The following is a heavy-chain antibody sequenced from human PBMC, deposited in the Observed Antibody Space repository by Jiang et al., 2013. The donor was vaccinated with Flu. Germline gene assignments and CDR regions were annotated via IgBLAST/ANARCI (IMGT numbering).Heavy chain of an antibody. CDR1: GYTFTSYG. Sequence: CKASGYTFTSYGISWVRQAPGQGLEWMGWISAYNGNTNYAQKLQGRVTMTTDTSTSTAYMELRSLRSDDTAVYYCARDRIGVPAAVYWGQGTLVTVSS. J-gene: IGHJ4*02. D-gene: IGHD2-2*01. CDR2: ISAYNGNT. V-gene: IGHV1-18*01. CDR3: ARDRIGVPAAVY.